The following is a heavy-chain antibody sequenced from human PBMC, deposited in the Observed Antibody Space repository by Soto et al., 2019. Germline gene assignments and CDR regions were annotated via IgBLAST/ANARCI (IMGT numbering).Heavy chain of an antibody. Sequence: HVQLVESGGGVVQPGRSLRLSCAASGFTFSSYAMHWVRQAPGKGLEWVAVISYDGYNKYYADSVKGRFTLSRDNSKNTLYLQMNSLTTEDTAVYYWARGGIAAPRAGLDDYYGKDVWGQGTTVTVS. CDR1: GFTFSSYA. CDR3: ARGGIAAPRAGLDDYYGKDV. D-gene: IGHD6-13*01. J-gene: IGHJ6*02. V-gene: IGHV3-30-3*01. CDR2: ISYDGYNK.